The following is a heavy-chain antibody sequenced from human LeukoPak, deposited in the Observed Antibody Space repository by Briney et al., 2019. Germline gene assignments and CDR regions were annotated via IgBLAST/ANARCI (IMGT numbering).Heavy chain of an antibody. CDR1: GGSISSYY. J-gene: IGHJ5*02. V-gene: IGHV4-59*12. CDR3: AREDDSGDITNDWFHL. CDR2: IYYSGST. D-gene: IGHD1-26*01. Sequence: SETLSLTCTVSGGSISSYYWSWLRQPPGKGLEWIGYIYYSGSTNYNPSLKSRVTISVDTSKNQFSLKLSSVTAADTAVYYCAREDDSGDITNDWFHLWGQGTLVTVSS.